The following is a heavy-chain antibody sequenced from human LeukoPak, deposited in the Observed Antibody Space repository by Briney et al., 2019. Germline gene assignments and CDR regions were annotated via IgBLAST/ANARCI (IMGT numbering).Heavy chain of an antibody. CDR2: IEPDTGVT. Sequence: ASVKVSCKASGYTFTGHYMHWVRQAPGQGLEWMGWIEPDTGVTYYAQNFQGRFTMTTDTSISTVYMELSSLRSDDTAVYYCARDNNWGPDYWGQGTLVTVSS. J-gene: IGHJ4*02. V-gene: IGHV1-2*02. CDR3: ARDNNWGPDY. CDR1: GYTFTGHY. D-gene: IGHD7-27*01.